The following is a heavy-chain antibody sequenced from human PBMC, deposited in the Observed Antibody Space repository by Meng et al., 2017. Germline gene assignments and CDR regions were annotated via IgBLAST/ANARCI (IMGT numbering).Heavy chain of an antibody. D-gene: IGHD2-15*01. Sequence: QVQLQQGGGGLLKPSETLSLTCAVYGGSLSGYYWSWIRQPPGKGLEWIGEINHSGSTNYNPSLKSRVTISVDTSKNQFSLKLSSVTAADTAVYYCAREVVAALDYWGQGTLVTVSS. CDR2: INHSGST. V-gene: IGHV4-34*01. CDR3: AREVVAALDY. J-gene: IGHJ4*02. CDR1: GGSLSGYY.